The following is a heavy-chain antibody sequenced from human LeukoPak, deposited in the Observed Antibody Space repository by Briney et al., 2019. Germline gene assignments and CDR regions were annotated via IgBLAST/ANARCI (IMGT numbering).Heavy chain of an antibody. D-gene: IGHD7-27*01. V-gene: IGHV4-4*07. CDR2: IFTTGGA. CDR1: GGSIGTYY. J-gene: IGHJ4*02. Sequence: SETLSLTCTVSGGSIGTYYWSWIRQPAGKGLEWIGRIFTTGGANYNPSLKSRVTMSLDTSKNLFSLRLNSVTAADTAVYYCVRDGPSWGLLWGQGALVTVSS. CDR3: VRDGPSWGLL.